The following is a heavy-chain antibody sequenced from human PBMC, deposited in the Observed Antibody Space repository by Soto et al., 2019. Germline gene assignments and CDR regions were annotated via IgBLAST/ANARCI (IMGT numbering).Heavy chain of an antibody. Sequence: AGGSLRLSCAASGFTFRSFTMNWVRQAPGKGLEWVSTISSNSAYIYYTDALRGRFTISRDNAKNSLHLQMNSLRAEDTAVYYCARGYSTSPNWFDPWGQGTLVTVSS. J-gene: IGHJ5*02. D-gene: IGHD6-6*01. V-gene: IGHV3-21*04. CDR3: ARGYSTSPNWFDP. CDR2: ISSNSAYI. CDR1: GFTFRSFT.